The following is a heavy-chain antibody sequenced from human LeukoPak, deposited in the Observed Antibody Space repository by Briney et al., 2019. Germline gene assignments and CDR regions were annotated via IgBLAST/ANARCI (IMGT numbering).Heavy chain of an antibody. CDR1: GGSISTYY. V-gene: IGHV4-59*12. D-gene: IGHD3-10*01. J-gene: IGHJ4*02. CDR2: IYSSGTT. CDR3: ARGIGYGSGSYYPD. Sequence: SETLSLTCTVSGGSISTYYWNWIRQPPGKGLEWIGYIYSSGTTNYNPSLRSRVSMSVDTSKNHFSLKLSSVTAADTAVYYCARGIGYGSGSYYPDWGQGTLVTVSS.